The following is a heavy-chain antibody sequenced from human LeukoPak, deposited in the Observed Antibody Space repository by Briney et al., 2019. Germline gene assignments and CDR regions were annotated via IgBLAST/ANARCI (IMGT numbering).Heavy chain of an antibody. CDR3: ARDLIFYDSSGSYHGKIDY. Sequence: GGSLRLSCAASGFTFSSYSMNWVRQAPGKGLEWVSSISSRSSYIFYADSVKGRFTISRDNAKNSLYLQMNSLRAEDTAVYYCARDLIFYDSSGSYHGKIDYWGQGTLVTVSS. D-gene: IGHD3-22*01. V-gene: IGHV3-21*01. CDR2: ISSRSSYI. CDR1: GFTFSSYS. J-gene: IGHJ4*02.